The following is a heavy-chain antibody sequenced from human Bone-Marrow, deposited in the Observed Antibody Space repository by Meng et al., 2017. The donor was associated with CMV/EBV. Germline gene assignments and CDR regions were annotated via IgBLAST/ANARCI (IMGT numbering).Heavy chain of an antibody. J-gene: IGHJ4*02. Sequence: SETLSLTCAVYGGSFSGYYWSWIRQPPGKGLEWIGEINHSGSTNYNPALKSRVTISVDTSKNSLYLQMNSLRAEDTAFYYCSRVGFYSSRTPNFDYWGQGTLVTVSS. CDR2: INHSGST. CDR3: SRVGFYSSRTPNFDY. V-gene: IGHV4-34*01. CDR1: GGSFSGYY. D-gene: IGHD6-19*01.